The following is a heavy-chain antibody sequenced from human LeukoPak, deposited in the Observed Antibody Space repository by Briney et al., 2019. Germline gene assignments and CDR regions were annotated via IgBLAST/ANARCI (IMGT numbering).Heavy chain of an antibody. CDR3: ARGGGYSYGTDFDY. J-gene: IGHJ4*02. CDR2: IGTAGDT. V-gene: IGHV3-13*01. CDR1: GFTFSSYD. Sequence: GGALRLSCAASGFTFSSYDMHWVRQATGKGLEWVSAIGTAGDTHYPGSVKGRFTISRENAKNSLYLQMNSLRAGDTAVYYCARGGGYSYGTDFDYWGQGTLVTVSS. D-gene: IGHD5-18*01.